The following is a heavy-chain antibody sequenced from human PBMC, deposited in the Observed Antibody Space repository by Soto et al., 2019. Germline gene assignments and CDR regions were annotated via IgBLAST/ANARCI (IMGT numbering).Heavy chain of an antibody. V-gene: IGHV3-11*01. CDR1: GFTFSDYY. CDR2: ISSSGSTI. J-gene: IGHJ4*02. Sequence: QVQLVESGGGLVKPGGSLRLSCAASGFTFSDYYMSWIRQAPGKGLEWVSYISSSGSTIYYADSVKGRFTISRDNAKNSLYLQRNSLGAEDTAVYYCARSGPVGMVRAPNEFDYWGQGTLVTVSS. CDR3: ARSGPVGMVRAPNEFDY. D-gene: IGHD3-10*01.